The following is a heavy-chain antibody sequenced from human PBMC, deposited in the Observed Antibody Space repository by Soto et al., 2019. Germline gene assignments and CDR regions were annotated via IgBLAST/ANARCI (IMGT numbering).Heavy chain of an antibody. Sequence: SLRLSCAASGFTFDDYAMHWVRQAPGKGLEWVSGISWNSGSIGYADSVKGRFTISRDNAKNSLYLQMNSLRAEDTALYYCAKDVVGGYYYYMDVWGKGT. D-gene: IGHD3-16*01. CDR2: ISWNSGSI. CDR3: AKDVVGGYYYYMDV. CDR1: GFTFDDYA. V-gene: IGHV3-9*01. J-gene: IGHJ6*03.